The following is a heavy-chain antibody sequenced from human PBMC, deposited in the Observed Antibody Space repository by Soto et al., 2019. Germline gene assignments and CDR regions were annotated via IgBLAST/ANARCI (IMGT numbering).Heavy chain of an antibody. D-gene: IGHD6-25*01. J-gene: IGHJ3*02. V-gene: IGHV3-66*01. CDR2: IYSGGNT. CDR3: ATQGRLPDAFDI. CDR1: GFTVSSNY. Sequence: GGSLSLSCAVSGFTVSSNYMNWVRQAPGKGLEWVSFIYSGGNTYYADSVKGRFTISRDNSKNMLYLQMNSLRVEDTAVYYCATQGRLPDAFDIWGQGTMVTVSS.